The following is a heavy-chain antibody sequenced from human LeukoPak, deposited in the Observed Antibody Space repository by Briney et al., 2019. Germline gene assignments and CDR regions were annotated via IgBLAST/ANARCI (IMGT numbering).Heavy chain of an antibody. D-gene: IGHD4-17*01. CDR2: ISYDGSNK. Sequence: YGMXWXRQAPGKGLEWVAVISYDGSNKYYADSVKGRFTISRDNSKNTLYLQMNSLRAEDTAVYYCAKDQTTSYGMDVWGQGTTVTVSS. J-gene: IGHJ6*02. CDR1: YG. V-gene: IGHV3-30*18. CDR3: AKDQTTSYGMDV.